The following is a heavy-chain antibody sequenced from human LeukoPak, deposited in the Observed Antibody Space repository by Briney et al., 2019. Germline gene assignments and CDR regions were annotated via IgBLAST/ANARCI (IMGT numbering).Heavy chain of an antibody. CDR3: ARDASGYDEGVY. CDR2: ISSSGSTI. J-gene: IGHJ4*02. CDR1: GFTFSSYE. V-gene: IGHV3-48*03. D-gene: IGHD5-12*01. Sequence: GGSLRLSCAASGFTFSSYEMNWVRQAPGKGLEWVSYISSSGSTIYYADSVKGRFTISRDNAKNSLYLQMNSLRGEDTAVYYCARDASGYDEGVYWGQGTLVTVSS.